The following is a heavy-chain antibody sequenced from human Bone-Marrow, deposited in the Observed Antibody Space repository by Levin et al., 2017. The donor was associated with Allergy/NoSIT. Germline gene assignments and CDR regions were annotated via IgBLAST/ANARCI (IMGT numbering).Heavy chain of an antibody. J-gene: IGHJ6*02. CDR1: GFTFSSYE. D-gene: IGHD3-22*01. Sequence: GGSLRLSCAASGFTFSSYEMNWVRQAPGKGLEWVSYISSSGSTIYYADSVKGRFTISRDNAKNSLYLQMNSLRAEDTAVYYCARDKDYYDSSGSNGYYYYGMDVWGQGTTVTVSS. CDR3: ARDKDYYDSSGSNGYYYYGMDV. CDR2: ISSSGSTI. V-gene: IGHV3-48*03.